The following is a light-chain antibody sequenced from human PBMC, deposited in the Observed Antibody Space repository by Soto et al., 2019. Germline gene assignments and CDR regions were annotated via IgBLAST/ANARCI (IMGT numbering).Light chain of an antibody. CDR1: ESVSTN. CDR2: GAS. J-gene: IGKJ1*01. V-gene: IGKV3-15*01. CDR3: QQYGSLVT. Sequence: EIVMTQSPATLSLSPGERATLSCRASESVSTNLAWYQQKAGQAPRLLIYGASTRATGIPARFSGSGSGTDFTLTISRLEPEDFAVYYCQQYGSLVTFGQGTKVDIK.